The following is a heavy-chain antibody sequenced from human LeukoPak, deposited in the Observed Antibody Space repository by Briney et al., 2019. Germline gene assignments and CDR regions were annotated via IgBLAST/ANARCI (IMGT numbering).Heavy chain of an antibody. CDR3: ARTNWNDNSNFDY. CDR2: ISADKGST. V-gene: IGHV1-18*01. Sequence: ASVKVSCKASGYTFTSYGISWVRQAPGQGLEWMGWISADKGSTNYAQNLQGRVTMTTDTSTSTAYMELRSLRSDDTAVYYCARTNWNDNSNFDYWGQGTLVTVSS. J-gene: IGHJ4*02. D-gene: IGHD1-1*01. CDR1: GYTFTSYG.